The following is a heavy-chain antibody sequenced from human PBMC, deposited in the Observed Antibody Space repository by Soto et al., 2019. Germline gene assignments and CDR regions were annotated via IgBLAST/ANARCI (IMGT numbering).Heavy chain of an antibody. CDR1: GGSIRSYY. J-gene: IGHJ5*02. CDR2: ISYSGNT. CDR3: ARDRGSGYDFYP. Sequence: SETLSLTCTVSGGSIRSYYWSWIRQPPGKGLEWIGFISYSGNTNYNPSLKSRVTMSVDMSKNQFSLKLNSVTAADTAVYFCARDRGSGYDFYPWGQGTLVTVSS. D-gene: IGHD5-12*01. V-gene: IGHV4-59*01.